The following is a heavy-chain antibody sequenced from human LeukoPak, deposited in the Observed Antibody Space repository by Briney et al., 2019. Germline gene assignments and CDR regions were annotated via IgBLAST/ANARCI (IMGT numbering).Heavy chain of an antibody. J-gene: IGHJ4*02. CDR2: IYTSGST. Sequence: SETLSLTCTVSGGSISSGSYYWRWIRQPAGKGLEWIERIYTSGSTHYNPSLKSRVTISLDTSKNQFSLRLNSGTAADTAVYYCARDRDGYNFRFDYWGQGTLVTVSS. CDR1: GGSISSGSYY. CDR3: ARDRDGYNFRFDY. D-gene: IGHD5-24*01. V-gene: IGHV4-61*02.